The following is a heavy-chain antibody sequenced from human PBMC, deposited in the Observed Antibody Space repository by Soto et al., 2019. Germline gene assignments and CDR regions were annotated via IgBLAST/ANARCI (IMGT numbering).Heavy chain of an antibody. Sequence: PGGSLRLSCGASGFTFSSYWMHWVRQAPGKGLVWVSRINSDGSSTSYADSVKGRFTISRDNAKNTLYLQMNSLRAEDTAVYYCARAPYCSGGSCYRGNWFDPWGQGTLVTVSS. D-gene: IGHD2-15*01. CDR1: GFTFSSYW. CDR2: INSDGSST. J-gene: IGHJ5*02. CDR3: ARAPYCSGGSCYRGNWFDP. V-gene: IGHV3-74*01.